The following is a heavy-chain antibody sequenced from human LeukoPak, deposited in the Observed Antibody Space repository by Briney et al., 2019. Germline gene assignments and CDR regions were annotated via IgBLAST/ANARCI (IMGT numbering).Heavy chain of an antibody. J-gene: IGHJ4*02. Sequence: GGSLRLSCAASGFTFSSYAMSWVRQAPGKGLEWVSVISGSGGSTYYADSVKGRFTISRDNAKNTLYLQMNSLRAEDTAVYYCAREHRSALDSWGQGTLVTVSS. CDR1: GFTFSSYA. CDR3: AREHRSALDS. D-gene: IGHD2-15*01. V-gene: IGHV3-23*01. CDR2: ISGSGGST.